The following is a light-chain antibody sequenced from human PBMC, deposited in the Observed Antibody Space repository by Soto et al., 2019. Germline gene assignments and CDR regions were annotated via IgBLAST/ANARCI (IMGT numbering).Light chain of an antibody. CDR3: SSYTSSSTRV. Sequence: QAVVTQPASVSGSPGQSITISCTGTSSDVGGYNYVSWYQQHPGKAPKLMIYEVSNRPSGVSNRFSGSKSGNTASLIISGLQAEDEADYYCSSYTSSSTRVFGTGTKLTV. CDR2: EVS. J-gene: IGLJ1*01. V-gene: IGLV2-14*01. CDR1: SSDVGGYNY.